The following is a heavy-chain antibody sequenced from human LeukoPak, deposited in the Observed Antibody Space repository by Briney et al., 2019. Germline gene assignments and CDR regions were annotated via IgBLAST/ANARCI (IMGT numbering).Heavy chain of an antibody. CDR3: ARPGDGYDWGRVDC. D-gene: IGHD5-24*01. CDR1: GFTFTRYC. Sequence: GGSLSLSCAASGFTFTRYCMSWVRQAPGKGLEWVANIKQDGSEKFCVDSVKGRFAISRDNAMHSLYLQMNSLRADDTAVYFCARPGDGYDWGRVDCWSQGTLVTVSS. CDR2: IKQDGSEK. V-gene: IGHV3-7*04. J-gene: IGHJ4*02.